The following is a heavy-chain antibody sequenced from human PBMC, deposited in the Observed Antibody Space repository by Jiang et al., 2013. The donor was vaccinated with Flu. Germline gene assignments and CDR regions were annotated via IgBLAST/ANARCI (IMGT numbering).Heavy chain of an antibody. CDR2: ISGSGGST. V-gene: IGHV3-23*01. Sequence: SYAMSWVRPGVQERGLEWVSAISGSGGSTYYADSVKGRFTISRDNSKNTLYLQMNSLRAEDAAVYYCAKDGGDSSGYYFAPKGGAFDIWGQGTMVTVSS. D-gene: IGHD3-22*01. CDR1: SYA. CDR3: AKDGGDSSGYYFAPKGGAFDI. J-gene: IGHJ3*02.